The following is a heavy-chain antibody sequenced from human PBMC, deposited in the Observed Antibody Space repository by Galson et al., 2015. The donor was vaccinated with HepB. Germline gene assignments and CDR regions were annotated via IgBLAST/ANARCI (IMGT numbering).Heavy chain of an antibody. CDR3: ARESSSSGTDY. V-gene: IGHV1-8*01. D-gene: IGHD6-6*01. J-gene: IGHJ4*02. Sequence: SVKVSCKASGYTFTRYDINWVRQATGQGLEWMGWMNPNNGNTGYAQKFQGRVTMTRDTSTSTAYMELSSLRSEDTAVYYCARESSSSGTDYWGQGTLVTVSS. CDR1: GYTFTRYD. CDR2: MNPNNGNT.